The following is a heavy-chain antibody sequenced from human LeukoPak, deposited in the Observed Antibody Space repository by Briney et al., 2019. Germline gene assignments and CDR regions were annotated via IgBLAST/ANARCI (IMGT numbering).Heavy chain of an antibody. V-gene: IGHV3-23*01. J-gene: IGHJ2*01. CDR3: ARKPTPRPDAYWYFDL. Sequence: PGGSLRLSCAASGFTFSSYAMSWVRQAPGKGLEWVSAISGSGGSTYYADSVKGRFTISRDNSKNTLYLQMNSLRAEDTAVYYCARKPTPRPDAYWYFDLWGRGTLVTVSS. CDR1: GFTFSSYA. CDR2: ISGSGGST.